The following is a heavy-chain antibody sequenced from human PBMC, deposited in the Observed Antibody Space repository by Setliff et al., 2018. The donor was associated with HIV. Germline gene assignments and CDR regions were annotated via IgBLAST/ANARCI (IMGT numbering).Heavy chain of an antibody. CDR3: AKTSGWTTIDY. CDR1: GFSLIKYG. Sequence: GGSLRLSCAASGFSLIKYGMHWVRQVPGKGLEWVAFIRNDGSNEYYIDSVKGRFTISRDDSKNTVYLQMNSLTAEDTAVYYCAKTSGWTTIDYWGRGTLVTVSS. CDR2: IRNDGSNE. D-gene: IGHD6-19*01. J-gene: IGHJ4*02. V-gene: IGHV3-30*02.